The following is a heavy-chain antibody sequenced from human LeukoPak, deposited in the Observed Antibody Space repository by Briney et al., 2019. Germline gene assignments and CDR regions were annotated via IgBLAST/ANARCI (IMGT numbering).Heavy chain of an antibody. D-gene: IGHD4-23*01. V-gene: IGHV3-30*18. CDR3: AKDRLTTVASYTFDY. CDR1: GFTFSTYG. CDR2: ISYDGSNK. Sequence: PGTSLRLSCAASGFTFSTYGMHWVRQAPGKGLEWVAFISYDGSNKYYADSVKGRFTISRDNSKNTLFLQMNSLRAEDTAVYYCAKDRLTTVASYTFDYWGQGTLVTVSS. J-gene: IGHJ4*02.